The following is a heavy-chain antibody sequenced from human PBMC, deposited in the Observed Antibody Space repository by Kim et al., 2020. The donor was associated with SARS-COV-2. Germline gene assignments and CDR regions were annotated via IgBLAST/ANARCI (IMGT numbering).Heavy chain of an antibody. Sequence: SETLSLTCTVSGGSISSGSYYWSWIRQPAGKGLEWIGRIYTSGSTNYNPSLKSRVTISVDTSKNQFSLKLSSVTAADTAVYYCARGGRTVGILTGYSTPFDYWGQGTLVTVSS. J-gene: IGHJ4*02. V-gene: IGHV4-61*02. CDR3: ARGGRTVGILTGYSTPFDY. CDR2: IYTSGST. D-gene: IGHD3-9*01. CDR1: GGSISSGSYY.